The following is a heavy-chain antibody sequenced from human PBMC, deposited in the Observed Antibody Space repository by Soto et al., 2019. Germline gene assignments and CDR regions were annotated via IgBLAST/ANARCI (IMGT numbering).Heavy chain of an antibody. Sequence: AETLSLTCKASGSSIRSTHYFWGCIRQPPGKGLEWIGNLYSSGVTHYNPYLKSRVTISVSATNNHFSLMLTAVTAADTALDYCAISFQYDYTGSYSDYWGQGTLVTVSS. D-gene: IGHD3-9*01. CDR3: AISFQYDYTGSYSDY. CDR1: GSSIRSTHYF. CDR2: LYSSGVT. V-gene: IGHV4-39*02. J-gene: IGHJ4*02.